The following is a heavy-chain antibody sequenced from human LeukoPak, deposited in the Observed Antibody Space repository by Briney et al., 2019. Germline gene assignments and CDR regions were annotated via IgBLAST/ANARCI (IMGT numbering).Heavy chain of an antibody. CDR2: VSAYNGNT. CDR1: GYTFTSYG. J-gene: IGHJ4*02. CDR3: ARDQEGYYYGSGSYYMLDH. V-gene: IGHV1-18*01. Sequence: GASVKVSCKASGYTFTSYGISWVRQAPGQGLEWMGWVSAYNGNTNYAQKLQGRVTMTTDTSTSTAYMELRSLRSDDTAVYYCARDQEGYYYGSGSYYMLDHWGQGTLVTVSS. D-gene: IGHD3-10*01.